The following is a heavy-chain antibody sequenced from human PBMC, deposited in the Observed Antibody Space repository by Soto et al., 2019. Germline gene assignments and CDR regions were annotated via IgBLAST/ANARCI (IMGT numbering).Heavy chain of an antibody. CDR3: VRVSQVSVGSFDF. D-gene: IGHD6-25*01. V-gene: IGHV3-11*01. J-gene: IGHJ4*01. CDR2: ISSSGSTI. CDR1: GFTFSDYY. Sequence: GGSLRLSCAASGFTFSDYYMSWIRQAPGKGLEWVSYISSSGSTIYYADSVKGRFTISRDNAKNSLYLQMNSLRAEDTAVYYCVRVSQVSVGSFDFWGQGTLVTVSS.